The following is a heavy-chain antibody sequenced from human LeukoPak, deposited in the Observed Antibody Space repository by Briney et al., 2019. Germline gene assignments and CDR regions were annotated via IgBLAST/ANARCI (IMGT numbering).Heavy chain of an antibody. Sequence: GSLRLSCAASGFTFSTYWMHWVRQAPGKGQVWVSRIRPEGTTTAYADSVKGRFTISRDNAKNTLFLQMNSLSAEDTAVYYCARDLDWILFDYWGQGTLVTVSS. CDR1: GFTFSTYW. CDR3: ARDLDWILFDY. D-gene: IGHD3-9*01. J-gene: IGHJ4*02. V-gene: IGHV3-74*03. CDR2: IRPEGTTT.